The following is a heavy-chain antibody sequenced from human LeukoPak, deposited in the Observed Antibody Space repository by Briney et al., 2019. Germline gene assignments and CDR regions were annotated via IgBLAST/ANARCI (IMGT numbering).Heavy chain of an antibody. CDR3: ARSSGTDLDFDY. V-gene: IGHV3-30*02. Sequence: GGPLRLSCAASGFTFGSYGMHWVRQAPGKGLEWVTFIRHDGSNKYYADSVKGRFTISRDNSKNTLYLQMNTLRAEDTAVYYCARSSGTDLDFDYWGQGTLVTVSS. J-gene: IGHJ4*02. D-gene: IGHD3-10*01. CDR2: IRHDGSNK. CDR1: GFTFGSYG.